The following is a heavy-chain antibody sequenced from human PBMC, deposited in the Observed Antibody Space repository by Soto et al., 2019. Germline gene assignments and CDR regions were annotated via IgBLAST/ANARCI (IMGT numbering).Heavy chain of an antibody. J-gene: IGHJ5*02. CDR1: GFSLSTSGVG. V-gene: IGHV2-5*01. Sequence: SGPTLVNPTQTLTLTCTFSGFSLSTSGVGVGWVRQPPGKALEWLGFIYWNDDKRYSPSMKSRLTITKDTSKNQVVLTMTNMDPVDTAIYYCAKSGSSGWYGWFDPWGQGTLVTVSS. CDR2: IYWNDDK. D-gene: IGHD6-19*01. CDR3: AKSGSSGWYGWFDP.